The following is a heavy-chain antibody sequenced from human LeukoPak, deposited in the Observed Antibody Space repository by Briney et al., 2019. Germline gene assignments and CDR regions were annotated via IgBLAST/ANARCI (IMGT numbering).Heavy chain of an antibody. D-gene: IGHD2/OR15-2a*01. J-gene: IGHJ6*03. Sequence: ASVKVSCKASGYTFTSYGISWVRQAPGQGLEWMGWISAYNGNTNYAQKLQGRVTMTTDTSTSTAYMELRSLRSDDTAVYYCAIGLYFEYYYYYMDVWAKGPRSPSP. V-gene: IGHV1-18*01. CDR3: AIGLYFEYYYYYMDV. CDR1: GYTFTSYG. CDR2: ISAYNGNT.